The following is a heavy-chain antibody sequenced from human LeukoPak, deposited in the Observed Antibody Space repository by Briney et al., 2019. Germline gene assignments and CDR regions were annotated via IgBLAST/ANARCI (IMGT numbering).Heavy chain of an antibody. CDR1: GGSISSGDYY. CDR3: ARDGESSGYIDY. V-gene: IGHV4-30-4*01. Sequence: SETLSLTCTVSGGSISSGDYYWSWIRQPPGKGLEWIEYIYYSGSTYYNPSLKSRVTISVDTSKKQFSLKLSSVTAADTAVYYCARDGESSGYIDYWGQGTQVTVSS. J-gene: IGHJ4*02. CDR2: IYYSGST. D-gene: IGHD3-22*01.